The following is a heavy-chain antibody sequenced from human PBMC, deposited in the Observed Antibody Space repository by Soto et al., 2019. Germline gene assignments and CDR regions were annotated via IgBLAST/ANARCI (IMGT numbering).Heavy chain of an antibody. Sequence: QVQLQESGPGLVKPSETLSLTCTVSGGSISSYYWSWIRQPPGKGLEWIGYIYYSGSTNYNPSLKSRVTTSVDTSKNQFSLKLSSVTAADTAVYYCARALWFGSLYGMDVWGQGTTVTVSS. CDR3: ARALWFGSLYGMDV. J-gene: IGHJ6*02. CDR1: GGSISSYY. D-gene: IGHD3-10*01. CDR2: IYYSGST. V-gene: IGHV4-59*01.